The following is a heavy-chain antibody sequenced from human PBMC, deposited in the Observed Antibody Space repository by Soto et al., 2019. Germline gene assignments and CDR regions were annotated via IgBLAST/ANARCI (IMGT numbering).Heavy chain of an antibody. CDR1: GGSISSTNW. CDR2: IFHSGST. J-gene: IGHJ6*02. Sequence: QVQLQESGPGLVKPSGTLSLTCGVSGGSISSTNWWSWVRQPPGKGLEWIGEIFHSGSTKYNPSLKSRVTISVDKSKNQFSLRLSSVTAADTATYYCGRVTSYDWLSHYTIDIWGQGTTVTVSS. V-gene: IGHV4-4*02. D-gene: IGHD3-9*01. CDR3: GRVTSYDWLSHYTIDI.